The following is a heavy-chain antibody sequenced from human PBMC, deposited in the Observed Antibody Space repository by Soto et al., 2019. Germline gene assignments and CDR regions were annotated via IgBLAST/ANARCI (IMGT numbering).Heavy chain of an antibody. J-gene: IGHJ6*02. CDR1: GYTFTNSG. CDR2: ISAYNGNT. CDR3: ARVSTRTNQVVGENYYGMDV. V-gene: IGHV1-18*01. D-gene: IGHD2-15*01. Sequence: ASVKVSCKASGYTFTNSGTSWVRQAPGQGLEWMGWISAYNGNTNYAQKLQGRVTMTTDTSTSTAYMELRSLRSDDTAVYYCARVSTRTNQVVGENYYGMDVWGQGTTVTVSS.